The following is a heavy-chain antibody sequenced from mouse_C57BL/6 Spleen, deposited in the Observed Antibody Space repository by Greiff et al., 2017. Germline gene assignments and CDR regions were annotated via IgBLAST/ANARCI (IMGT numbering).Heavy chain of an antibody. J-gene: IGHJ2*01. CDR3: ARDIYYYGSSYVDY. D-gene: IGHD1-1*01. CDR1: GYTFTDYY. Sequence: EVKLLESGPVLVKPGASVKMSCKASGYTFTDYYMNWVKQSHGKSLEWIGVINPYNGGTSYNQKFKGKATLTVDKSSSTAYMELNSLTSEDSAVYYCARDIYYYGSSYVDYWGQGTTLTVSS. CDR2: INPYNGGT. V-gene: IGHV1-19*01.